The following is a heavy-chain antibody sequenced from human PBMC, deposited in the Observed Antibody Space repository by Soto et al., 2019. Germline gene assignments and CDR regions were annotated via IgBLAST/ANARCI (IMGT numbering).Heavy chain of an antibody. D-gene: IGHD6-13*01. J-gene: IGHJ5*02. V-gene: IGHV3-48*03. Sequence: EVQLAESGGDLVQPGGSPRLSCVGSGFTFSYYEMNWVRQAPGNGLERVAFISHTDRLTHYPDSVKGRFTISRDNAQNSLYLEMTSLRVEDTGVYYCARDTGRASADLWGQGTLVTVSS. CDR2: ISHTDRLT. CDR1: GFTFSYYE. CDR3: ARDTGRASADL.